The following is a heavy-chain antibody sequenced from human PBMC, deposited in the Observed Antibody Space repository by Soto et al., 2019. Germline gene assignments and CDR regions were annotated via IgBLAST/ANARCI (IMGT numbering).Heavy chain of an antibody. CDR1: GYAFTNFD. J-gene: IGHJ4*02. CDR2: ISPYNGDT. CDR3: ARDRSTGDY. Sequence: QVQLVQSGAEVKKPGASVKVSCKTSGYAFTNFDISWVRQAPGQGLEWMGWISPYNGDTNYAQNFEGRVTMTTDTSTTTAYMALRSLRSDDTAVYYCARDRSTGDYWGQGTLVTVSS. V-gene: IGHV1-18*01.